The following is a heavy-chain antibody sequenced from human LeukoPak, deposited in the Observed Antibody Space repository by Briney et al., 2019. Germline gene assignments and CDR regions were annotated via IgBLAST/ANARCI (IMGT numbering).Heavy chain of an antibody. V-gene: IGHV3-30-3*01. Sequence: GGSLRLSCAASGFTFSSYAMHWVRQAPGKGLEWVAVISYDGSNKYYADSVKGRFTISRDNSKNTLYLQMNSLRAEDTAVYYCARAAQTEVTASVPDYWGQGTLVTVSS. J-gene: IGHJ4*02. CDR2: ISYDGSNK. D-gene: IGHD2-21*02. CDR1: GFTFSSYA. CDR3: ARAAQTEVTASVPDY.